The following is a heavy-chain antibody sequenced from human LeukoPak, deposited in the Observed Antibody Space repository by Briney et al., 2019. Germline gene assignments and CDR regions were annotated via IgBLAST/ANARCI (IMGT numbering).Heavy chain of an antibody. CDR3: ARDKIVGATNFDY. Sequence: GGSLRLSCAASGFTFSSYWMSWVRQAPGKGLEWVANIKQDGSEKYYVDSVKGRFTISRDNAKNSLYLQMNSLRAEDTAVYYCARDKIVGATNFDYCGQGTLVTVSS. CDR2: IKQDGSEK. V-gene: IGHV3-7*01. J-gene: IGHJ4*02. D-gene: IGHD1-26*01. CDR1: GFTFSSYW.